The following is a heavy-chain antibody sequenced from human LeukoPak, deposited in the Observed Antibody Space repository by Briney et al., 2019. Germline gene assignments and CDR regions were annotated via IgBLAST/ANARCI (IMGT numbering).Heavy chain of an antibody. Sequence: ASVKVSCKASGYTFSKYGITWVRQAPGQGLEWMGWISADNGNANYAQKVRGRVTMTTDTSTSTAYMELRSLRSDDTAVYYCARVTYYYDRRGYYIEPVPPDYWGQGTLVTVSS. CDR3: ARVTYYYDRRGYYIEPVPPDY. D-gene: IGHD3-22*01. J-gene: IGHJ4*02. CDR1: GYTFSKYG. CDR2: ISADNGNA. V-gene: IGHV1-18*01.